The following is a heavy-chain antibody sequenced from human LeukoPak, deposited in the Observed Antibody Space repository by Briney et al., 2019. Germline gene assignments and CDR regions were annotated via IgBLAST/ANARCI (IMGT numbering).Heavy chain of an antibody. CDR1: GFAFRTYS. CDR2: MDTSGTYI. CDR3: ARDPPTRQYTNSFSLDY. D-gene: IGHD6-13*01. V-gene: IGHV3-21*01. J-gene: IGHJ4*02. Sequence: GGSLRLSCAASGFAFRTYSMNWVRHAPGKGLECVSFMDTSGTYIYYGESMKGRFTISRDNAKNTLYLQLNGLRADDTAVYYCARDPPTRQYTNSFSLDYWGQGTLVTVSS.